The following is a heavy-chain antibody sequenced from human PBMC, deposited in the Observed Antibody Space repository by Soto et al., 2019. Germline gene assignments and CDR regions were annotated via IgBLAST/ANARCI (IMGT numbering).Heavy chain of an antibody. D-gene: IGHD3-10*01. J-gene: IGHJ5*02. CDR1: GGSFSGYY. CDR2: INHSGST. Sequence: PSETLSLTCAVYGGSFSGYYWSWIRQPPGKGLEWIGEINHSGSTNYNPSLKSRVTISVDTSKNQFSLKLSSVTAADTAVYYCARAYGSGSYLSWFDPWGQGTRVTVSS. CDR3: ARAYGSGSYLSWFDP. V-gene: IGHV4-34*01.